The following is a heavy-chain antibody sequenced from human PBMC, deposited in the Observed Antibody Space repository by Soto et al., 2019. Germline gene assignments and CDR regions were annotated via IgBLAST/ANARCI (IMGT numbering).Heavy chain of an antibody. D-gene: IGHD2-2*01. CDR2: FYYSENT. CDR1: GGSIRSKSYS. J-gene: IGHJ6*02. CDR3: AKRAGYCSGNSCHGDDPMDA. V-gene: IGHV4-39*01. Sequence: SETLSLTCSVSGGSIRSKSYSWGWIRQPPGKGLEWIGTFYYSENTYYNPSLKSRVTISVDTSKNQFSLKLSSVTAADTAVYYCAKRAGYCSGNSCHGDDPMDAWGQGTTVT.